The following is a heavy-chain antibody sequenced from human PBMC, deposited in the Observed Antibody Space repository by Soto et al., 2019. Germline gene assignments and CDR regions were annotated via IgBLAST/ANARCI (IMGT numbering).Heavy chain of an antibody. CDR1: GGTFSSYA. D-gene: IGHD3-3*01. J-gene: IGHJ4*02. Sequence: ASVKVSCKASGGTFSSYAISWVRQAPGQGLEWMGGIIPIFGTANYAQKFQGRVTITADESTSTAYMELSSLRSEDTAVYYCARDYDFWSGPWDYWGQGTLVTVSS. CDR2: IIPIFGTA. CDR3: ARDYDFWSGPWDY. V-gene: IGHV1-69*13.